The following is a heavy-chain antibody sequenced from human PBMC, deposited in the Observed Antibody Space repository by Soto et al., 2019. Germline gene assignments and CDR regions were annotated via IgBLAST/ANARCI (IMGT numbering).Heavy chain of an antibody. CDR2: FNAGSGNT. J-gene: IGHJ4*02. CDR3: ARESTRTTAPDY. Sequence: ASVKVSCKASGYTFTSYSMHWVRQAPGQRLEWMGWFNAGSGNTKYSQKFQGRVTITRDTSATTAYMELSSLRYEDTAVYYCARESTRTTAPDYWGEGTLVTVSS. D-gene: IGHD4-17*01. V-gene: IGHV1-3*01. CDR1: GYTFTSYS.